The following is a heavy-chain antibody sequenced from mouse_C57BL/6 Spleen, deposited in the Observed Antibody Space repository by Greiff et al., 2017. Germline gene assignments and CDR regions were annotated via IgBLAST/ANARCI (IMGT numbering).Heavy chain of an antibody. V-gene: IGHV5-17*01. CDR2: ISSGSSTI. CDR1: GFTFSDYG. J-gene: IGHJ3*01. Sequence: EVKLVESGGGLVKPGGSLKLSCAASGFTFSDYGMHWVRQAPEKGLEWVAYISSGSSTIYYADTVKGRFTISRDNAKNTLFLQMTSLRSEDTAMYYCAKPIYYDYDAAYWGQGTLVTVSA. CDR3: AKPIYYDYDAAY. D-gene: IGHD2-4*01.